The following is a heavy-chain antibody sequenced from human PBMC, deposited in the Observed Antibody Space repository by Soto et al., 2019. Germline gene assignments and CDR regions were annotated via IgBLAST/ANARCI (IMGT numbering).Heavy chain of an antibody. CDR3: ARTHNRGRECTYYYYGMDV. Sequence: GESLKISCKGSGYSFTSYWIGWVRQMPGKGLEWMGIIYPGDSDTRYSPSFQGQVTISADKSISTAYLQWSSLKASDTAMYYCARTHNRGRECTYYYYGMDVWGQGTTVTVSS. CDR2: IYPGDSDT. J-gene: IGHJ6*02. CDR1: GYSFTSYW. D-gene: IGHD1-20*01. V-gene: IGHV5-51*01.